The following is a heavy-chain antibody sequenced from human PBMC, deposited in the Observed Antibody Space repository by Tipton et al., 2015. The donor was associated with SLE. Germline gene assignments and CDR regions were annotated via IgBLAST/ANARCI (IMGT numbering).Heavy chain of an antibody. CDR3: AVGFCGGGSCYSGGWFDP. CDR2: IYYSGST. Sequence: TLSLTCTVSGGSISSYYWSWIRQPPGKGLEWIGYIYYSGSTNYNPSLKSRVTISVDTSKNQFSLKLNSVTAADTAVYYCAVGFCGGGSCYSGGWFDPWGQGTLVTVSS. J-gene: IGHJ5*02. D-gene: IGHD2-15*01. V-gene: IGHV4-59*12. CDR1: GGSISSYY.